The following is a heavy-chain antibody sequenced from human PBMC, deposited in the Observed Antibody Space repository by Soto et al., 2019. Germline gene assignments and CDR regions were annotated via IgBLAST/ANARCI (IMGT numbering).Heavy chain of an antibody. D-gene: IGHD6-19*01. CDR3: ARDTSSGWYARPHAFDI. Sequence: SETLSLTCTVSGGSISSYYWSWIRQPAGKGLEWIGRIYTSGSTNYNPSLKSRVTMSVDTSKNQFSLKLSSVTAADTAVYYCARDTSSGWYARPHAFDIWGQGTMVTVSS. J-gene: IGHJ3*02. V-gene: IGHV4-4*07. CDR1: GGSISSYY. CDR2: IYTSGST.